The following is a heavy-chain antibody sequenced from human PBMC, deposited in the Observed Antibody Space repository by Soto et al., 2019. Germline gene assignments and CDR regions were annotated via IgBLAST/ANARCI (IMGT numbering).Heavy chain of an antibody. CDR3: AREDILGVRSFDY. V-gene: IGHV3-48*02. CDR2: ISSGSKTI. J-gene: IGHJ4*01. Sequence: GGSLGLSGAASVFTFSRYSVNWVRRAPGKGLEWVSYISSGSKTIYYAESVKGRCTVSRDKARNTQYLQRNRHRDEETAVYYCAREDILGVRSFDYCGDRTL. CDR1: VFTFSRYS. D-gene: IGHD3-9*01.